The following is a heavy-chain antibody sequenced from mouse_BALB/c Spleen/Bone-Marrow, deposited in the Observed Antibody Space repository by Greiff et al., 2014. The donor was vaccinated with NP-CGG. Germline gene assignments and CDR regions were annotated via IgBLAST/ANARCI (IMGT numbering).Heavy chain of an antibody. D-gene: IGHD1-1*01. CDR1: GYTFSSYW. Sequence: VQLQQFGAELMKPGASVKISCKATGYTFSSYWIEWVKQRPGHGLEWIGEIFPGSGSTNYNEKFKGKATFTADTSSNTAYMQLSSLTSEDSAVDYCAREDGLWDFDVWGAGTTVTVSS. CDR2: IFPGSGST. CDR3: AREDGLWDFDV. J-gene: IGHJ1*01. V-gene: IGHV1-9*01.